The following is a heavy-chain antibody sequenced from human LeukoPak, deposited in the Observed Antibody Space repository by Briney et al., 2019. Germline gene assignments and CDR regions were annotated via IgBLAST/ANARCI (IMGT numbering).Heavy chain of an antibody. CDR3: AIYSGGNIHGTFDI. Sequence: AQTLSLTCGLCGGFFTSGGASWSWIRQPPGRGLEWFGFIYQSGAAYYNPSRESRVTISIDRPTNQFSLRLRSVAAADTAVYYCAIYSGGNIHGTFDIWGRGTMVSVSS. CDR1: GGFFTSGGAS. J-gene: IGHJ3*02. D-gene: IGHD2-21*01. CDR2: IYQSGAA. V-gene: IGHV4-30-2*01.